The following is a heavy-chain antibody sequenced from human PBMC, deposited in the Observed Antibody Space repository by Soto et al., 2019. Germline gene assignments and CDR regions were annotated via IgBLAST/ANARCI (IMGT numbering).Heavy chain of an antibody. D-gene: IGHD4-17*01. CDR2: ISAYNGNT. Sequence: QVQLVQSGAEVKKPGASVKVSCKASGYTFTSYGISWVRQAPGQGLEWMGWISAYNGNTNYAQKLQGRVTMTTDTSTSTAYMELRSLRSDDTAVYYSARVALYDYGDYGAPYYMDVWGKGTTVTVSS. J-gene: IGHJ6*03. CDR3: ARVALYDYGDYGAPYYMDV. CDR1: GYTFTSYG. V-gene: IGHV1-18*01.